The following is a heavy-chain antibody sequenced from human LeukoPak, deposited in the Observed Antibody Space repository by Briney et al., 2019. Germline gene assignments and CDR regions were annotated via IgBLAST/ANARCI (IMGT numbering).Heavy chain of an antibody. Sequence: VASVKVSCKASGYTFTGYYMHWVRQAPGQGLEWMGWINPNSGGTNYAQKFQGRVTMTRDTSISTAYMELSRLRSDDTAVYYCARDPYGSGSYYTKYYYYYMDVWGIGTTVTISS. CDR1: GYTFTGYY. V-gene: IGHV1-2*02. J-gene: IGHJ6*03. CDR3: ARDPYGSGSYYTKYYYYYMDV. D-gene: IGHD3-10*01. CDR2: INPNSGGT.